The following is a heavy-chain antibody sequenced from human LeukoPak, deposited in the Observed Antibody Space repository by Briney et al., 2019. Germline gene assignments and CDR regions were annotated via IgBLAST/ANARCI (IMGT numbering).Heavy chain of an antibody. CDR3: ARATPKNYDSSGYSYYYYYGMDV. CDR2: IKQDETEK. Sequence: GGSLRLSCTASGFTFSNFWMGWVRQAPGKRLEWVANIKQDETEKFYLGSVKGRFTISRDNAKNSLYLQMNSLRAEDTAVYYCARATPKNYDSSGYSYYYYYGMDVWGQGTTVTVSS. CDR1: GFTFSNFW. J-gene: IGHJ6*02. V-gene: IGHV3-7*01. D-gene: IGHD3-22*01.